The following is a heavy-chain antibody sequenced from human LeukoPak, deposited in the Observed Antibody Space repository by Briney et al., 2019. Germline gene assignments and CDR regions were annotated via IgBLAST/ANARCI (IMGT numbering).Heavy chain of an antibody. Sequence: GTLRLSCAGSGFSFSSHGMNWVRQAPGKGLEWVSGISPSGDITYYTDSVRGRFTISRDNFKNTLSLQVNSLRAEDTAVYYCAKASEYSSSAGAFDIWGQGTMVTVSS. J-gene: IGHJ3*02. CDR3: AKASEYSSSAGAFDI. CDR2: ISPSGDIT. D-gene: IGHD6-6*01. CDR1: GFSFSSHG. V-gene: IGHV3-23*01.